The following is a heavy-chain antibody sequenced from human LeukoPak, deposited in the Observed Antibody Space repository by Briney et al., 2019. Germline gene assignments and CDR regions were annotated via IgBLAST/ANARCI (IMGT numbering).Heavy chain of an antibody. D-gene: IGHD3-16*01. CDR2: IKLDGSEK. CDR3: ARVMSASVWRSYGSYYYYYYMDI. V-gene: IGHV3-7*01. CDR1: GFTFSSYW. J-gene: IGHJ6*03. Sequence: PVGSLRLSCAASGFTFSSYWMSWVRQAPGKGLEWVANIKLDGSEKYSVDSVKGRFTISRDNAKNSLYMQMNSLRAEDTAVYYCARVMSASVWRSYGSYYYYYYMDIWGKGTTVTVSS.